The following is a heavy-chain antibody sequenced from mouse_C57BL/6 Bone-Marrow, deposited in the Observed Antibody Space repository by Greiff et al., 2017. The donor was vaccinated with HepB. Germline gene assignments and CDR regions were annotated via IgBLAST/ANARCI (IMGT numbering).Heavy chain of an antibody. J-gene: IGHJ4*01. Sequence: EVQGVESGAGLVQPGGSLSLSCAASGFTFTDYYMSWVRQPPGKALEWLGFIRNKANGYTTEYSATVKGRFTISRDTSQSILYLQMNALRAEDSATYYCARGRTYSNYSCYAMDYWGQGTSVTVSS. V-gene: IGHV7-3*01. CDR2: IRNKANGYTT. CDR3: ARGRTYSNYSCYAMDY. CDR1: GFTFTDYY. D-gene: IGHD2-5*01.